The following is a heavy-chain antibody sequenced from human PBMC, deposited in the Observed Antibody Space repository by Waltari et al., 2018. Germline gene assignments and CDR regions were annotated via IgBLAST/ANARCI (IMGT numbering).Heavy chain of an antibody. CDR2: IYYSGST. CDR1: GGSISSSSYY. Sequence: QLQLQESGPGLVKPSETLSLTCTVSGGSISSSSYYWVWIRQPPGQGLEWIGSIYYSGSTYYNPSLKSRVTISVDTSKNQFSLKLSSVTAADTAVYYCASQTYYYDSSGYYRGAFDIWGQGTMVTVSS. D-gene: IGHD3-22*01. CDR3: ASQTYYYDSSGYYRGAFDI. V-gene: IGHV4-39*01. J-gene: IGHJ3*02.